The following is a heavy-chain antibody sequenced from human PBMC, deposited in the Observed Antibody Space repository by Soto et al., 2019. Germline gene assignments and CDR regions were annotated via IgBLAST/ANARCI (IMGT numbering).Heavy chain of an antibody. CDR2: IYYSGST. D-gene: IGHD3-22*01. Sequence: KPSETLSLTCTVSGGSISSGDYYWSWIRQPPGKGLEWIGYIYYSGSTYYNPSLKSRVTISVDTSKNQFSLKLSSVTAADTAVYYCARVGGYYYDSSGAFDIWGQGTMVTVS. CDR1: GGSISSGDYY. V-gene: IGHV4-30-4*01. CDR3: ARVGGYYYDSSGAFDI. J-gene: IGHJ3*02.